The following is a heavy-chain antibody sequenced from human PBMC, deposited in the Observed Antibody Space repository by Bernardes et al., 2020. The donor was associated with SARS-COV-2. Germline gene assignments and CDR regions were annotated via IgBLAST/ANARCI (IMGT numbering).Heavy chain of an antibody. D-gene: IGHD3-3*01. CDR1: GFKFGVHA. J-gene: IGHJ4*02. CDR2: ISGSGNTT. Sequence: GGSLRLSCVASGFKFGVHAIHWVRQAPGKGLEWVSGISGSGNTTYYADSVKGRFTISRDNSKNTLFLQMDSLRAEDTAVYYCAKDDDRPLFGAPGFDSWGQGTLVTVSS. CDR3: AKDDDRPLFGAPGFDS. V-gene: IGHV3-23*01.